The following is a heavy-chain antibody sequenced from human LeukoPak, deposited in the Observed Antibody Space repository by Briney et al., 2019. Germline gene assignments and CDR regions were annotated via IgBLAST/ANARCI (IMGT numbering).Heavy chain of an antibody. CDR2: INHSGST. D-gene: IGHD4-17*01. Sequence: TSETLSLTCAVYGGSFSGYYWSWIRQPPGKGLEWIGEINHSGSTNYNPSLKSRVTISVDTSKNQFSLKLSSVTAADTAVYYCARLYGDYVYYFDYWGQGTLVTVSS. V-gene: IGHV4-34*01. J-gene: IGHJ4*02. CDR3: ARLYGDYVYYFDY. CDR1: GGSFSGYY.